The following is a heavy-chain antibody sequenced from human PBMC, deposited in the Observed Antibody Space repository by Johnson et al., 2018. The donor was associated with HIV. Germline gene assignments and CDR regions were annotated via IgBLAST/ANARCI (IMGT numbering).Heavy chain of an antibody. Sequence: VQLVESGGGLVQPGGSLRLSCAASGITVGTNYMSWVRQAPGKGLEWVSVIFSVGDVYYADSVKGRFTISRDNSKNTLYLQMNSLRAEDTAVYYCAKEGSGYFHAFDIWGQGTMVTVSS. CDR3: AKEGSGYFHAFDI. J-gene: IGHJ3*02. V-gene: IGHV3-66*02. D-gene: IGHD3-22*01. CDR2: IFSVGDV. CDR1: GITVGTNY.